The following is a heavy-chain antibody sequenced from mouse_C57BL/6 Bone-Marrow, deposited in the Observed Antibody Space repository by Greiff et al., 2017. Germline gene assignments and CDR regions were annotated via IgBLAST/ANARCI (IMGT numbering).Heavy chain of an antibody. D-gene: IGHD4-1*01. J-gene: IGHJ3*01. Sequence: DVKLVESGGDLVKPGGSLKLSCAAFGFTFSSYGMSWVRQTPDKRLEWVATISRGGSYTYYPDSVKGRFTISRDNAKNTLYQQMSSLKSEDTAMYYCARRDWDAFAYWGQGTLVTVSA. CDR1: GFTFSSYG. CDR3: ARRDWDAFAY. V-gene: IGHV5-6*02. CDR2: ISRGGSYT.